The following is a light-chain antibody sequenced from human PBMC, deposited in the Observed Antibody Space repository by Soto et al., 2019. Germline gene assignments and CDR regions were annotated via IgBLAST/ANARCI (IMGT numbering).Light chain of an antibody. V-gene: IGKV1-5*01. CDR1: QSINRW. J-gene: IGKJ2*01. Sequence: DIHLAQSPSTLSASVGDRVTITCRASQSINRWLAWYQQKPGKAHKLLIYDASTLESGVPSRFSGSGSGTEFTLTISSLQPEDFAAYYCQQNNFYFGQGTKLEIK. CDR2: DAS. CDR3: QQNNFY.